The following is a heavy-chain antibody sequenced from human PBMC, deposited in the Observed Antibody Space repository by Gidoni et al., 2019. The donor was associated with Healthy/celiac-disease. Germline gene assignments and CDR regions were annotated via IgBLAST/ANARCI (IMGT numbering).Heavy chain of an antibody. CDR3: ARQLAATVTTATGLPRLYNWFDP. Sequence: QLPLQESGPGLVKPSETLSLTCTVSGGSISSSSYSWGWIRQPPGKGLEWIGRIYYSGSTYYNPSLKSRVAISVETSKNQFSLKLSSVTAADTAVYYCARQLAATVTTATGLPRLYNWFDPWGQGTLSPSPQ. CDR1: GGSISSSSYS. J-gene: IGHJ5*02. V-gene: IGHV4-39*01. CDR2: IYYSGST. D-gene: IGHD4-4*01.